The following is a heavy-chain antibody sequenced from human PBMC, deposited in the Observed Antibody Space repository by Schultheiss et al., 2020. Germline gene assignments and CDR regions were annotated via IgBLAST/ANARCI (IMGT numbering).Heavy chain of an antibody. J-gene: IGHJ4*02. D-gene: IGHD1-26*01. CDR3: VRLGAHGSFDY. V-gene: IGHV3-64D*06. CDR1: GFTFSSYA. Sequence: GGSLRLSCSASGFTFSSYAMHWVRQAPGKGLEYVSAISSNGGSTYYADSVKGRFTISRDNSKNTLYLQMSSLRAEDTAVYYCVRLGAHGSFDYWGQGTLVNVSS. CDR2: ISSNGGST.